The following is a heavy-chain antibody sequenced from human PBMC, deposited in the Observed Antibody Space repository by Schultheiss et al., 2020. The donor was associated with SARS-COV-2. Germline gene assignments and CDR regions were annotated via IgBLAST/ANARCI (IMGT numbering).Heavy chain of an antibody. CDR2: ISYDGSNK. CDR1: GFTFSSYG. D-gene: IGHD2-21*01. J-gene: IGHJ4*02. CDR3: ARSVVVSPNDY. Sequence: GGSLRLSCAASGFTFSSYGMHWVRQAPGKGLEWVAVISYDGSNKYYADSVKGRFTISRDNSKNTLYLQMNSLRAEDTAVYYCARSVVVSPNDYWGQGTLVTVSS. V-gene: IGHV3-30*03.